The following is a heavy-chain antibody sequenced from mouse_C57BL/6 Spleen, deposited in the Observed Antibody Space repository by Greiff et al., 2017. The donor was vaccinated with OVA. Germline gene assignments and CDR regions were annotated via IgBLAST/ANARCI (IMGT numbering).Heavy chain of an antibody. CDR2: IDPENGDT. Sequence: EVMLVESGAELVRPGASVKLSCTASGFNIKDDYMHWVKQRPEQGLEWIGWIDPENGDTEYASKFQGKATITADTSSNTAYLQLSSLTSEDTAVYYGTTWRNWDYFDYWGQGTTLTVSS. J-gene: IGHJ2*01. D-gene: IGHD4-1*01. CDR3: TTWRNWDYFDY. V-gene: IGHV14-4*01. CDR1: GFNIKDDY.